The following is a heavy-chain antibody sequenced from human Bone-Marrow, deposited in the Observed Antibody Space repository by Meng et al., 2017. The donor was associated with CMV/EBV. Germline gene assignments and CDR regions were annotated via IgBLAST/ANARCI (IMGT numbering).Heavy chain of an antibody. D-gene: IGHD6-19*01. Sequence: ASVKVSCKASGYTFTSYDINWVRQATGQGLEWMGWMNPNSGNTGYAQKFQGRVTMTRNTSISTAYMELSSLRSEDTAVYYCARDLLQWLDPAYYYYGLDVWGQGTTVTVSS. J-gene: IGHJ6*02. V-gene: IGHV1-8*01. CDR3: ARDLLQWLDPAYYYYGLDV. CDR2: MNPNSGNT. CDR1: GYTFTSYD.